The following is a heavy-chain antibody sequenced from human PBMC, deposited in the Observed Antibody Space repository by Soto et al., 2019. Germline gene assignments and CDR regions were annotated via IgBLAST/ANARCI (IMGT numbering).Heavy chain of an antibody. V-gene: IGHV6-1*01. J-gene: IGHJ6*02. CDR1: GDSVSTNSAA. CDR2: TYYRSKWYN. CDR3: ARGERSWGYSNPIPYGLDV. D-gene: IGHD6-13*01. Sequence: QSQTLSLTCAISGDSVSTNSAAWNWIRQSPSRGLEWLGRTYYRSKWYNDYAVSVKSRIIVNPDTSKNQFSLHLNSVTPEDTAVYYCARGERSWGYSNPIPYGLDVWGQGTTVTVSS.